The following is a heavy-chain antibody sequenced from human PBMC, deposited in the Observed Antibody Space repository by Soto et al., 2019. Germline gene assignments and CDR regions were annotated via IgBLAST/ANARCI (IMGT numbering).Heavy chain of an antibody. Sequence: GVSLRLFCAASGFTFSSYGIQWVREARGGGVEWVGVISYDGSNKYYGDSVKGRFTISRDNSKNTLYLQMNSLRAEDTAVYYCAKDLLWFGERTNYYMDVWGKGTTVTVSS. J-gene: IGHJ6*03. V-gene: IGHV3-30*18. D-gene: IGHD3-10*01. CDR3: AKDLLWFGERTNYYMDV. CDR1: GFTFSSYG. CDR2: ISYDGSNK.